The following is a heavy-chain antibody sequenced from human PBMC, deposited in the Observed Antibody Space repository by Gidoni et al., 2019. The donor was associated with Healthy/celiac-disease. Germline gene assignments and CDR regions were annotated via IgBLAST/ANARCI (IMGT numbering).Heavy chain of an antibody. J-gene: IGHJ4*02. Sequence: QVQLVESGGGVVQPGRSLRLSCAASGFTFSIYGMHWVRQAPGKGLGWVAVIWYDGSNKYYADAVKGRFTISRDNSKNTLYLQMNSLRAEDTAVYYCAREPHNDYDSSGPKGWGIDYWGQGTLVTVSS. CDR3: AREPHNDYDSSGPKGWGIDY. D-gene: IGHD3-22*01. V-gene: IGHV3-33*01. CDR1: GFTFSIYG. CDR2: IWYDGSNK.